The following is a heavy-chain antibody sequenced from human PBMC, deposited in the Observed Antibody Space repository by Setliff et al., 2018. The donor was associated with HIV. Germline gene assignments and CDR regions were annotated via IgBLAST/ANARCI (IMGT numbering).Heavy chain of an antibody. CDR1: GGTFSSYA. V-gene: IGHV1-69*10. CDR2: IIPNLGIA. Sequence: SVKVSCKASGGTFSSYAISWVRQAPGQGLEWMGGIIPNLGIANYAQKFQGRVTITADESTSTAYMELSSLRSEDTAVYYCARARHIVVVTAIPDAFDIWGQGTMVTV. J-gene: IGHJ3*02. D-gene: IGHD2-21*02. CDR3: ARARHIVVVTAIPDAFDI.